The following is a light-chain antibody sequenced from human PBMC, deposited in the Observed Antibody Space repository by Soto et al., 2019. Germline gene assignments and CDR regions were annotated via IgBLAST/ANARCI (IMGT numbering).Light chain of an antibody. J-gene: IGKJ1*01. Sequence: EIVMMQSPATLSVSPGERATVSCRASQSVGSNLAWYQQKAGQAPSLLIYGASTRATGVPARFSGSGSGTEFTLTISSLQSGDFAVYYCQQYSYWRTFGQGTKVDIK. V-gene: IGKV3-15*01. CDR2: GAS. CDR1: QSVGSN. CDR3: QQYSYWRT.